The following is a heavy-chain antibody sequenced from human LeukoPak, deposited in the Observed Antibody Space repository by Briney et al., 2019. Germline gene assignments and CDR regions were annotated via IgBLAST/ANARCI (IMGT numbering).Heavy chain of an antibody. CDR3: AKILYGEAYFQH. J-gene: IGHJ1*01. Sequence: GGSLRLSCAASGFTFSSYWMHWVRQAPGKGLVWVSRINSDGSSTSYADSVKGRFTISRDNAKNTLYLQMNSLRAEDTAVYYCAKILYGEAYFQHWGQGTLVTVSS. CDR2: INSDGSST. CDR1: GFTFSSYW. V-gene: IGHV3-74*01. D-gene: IGHD4-17*01.